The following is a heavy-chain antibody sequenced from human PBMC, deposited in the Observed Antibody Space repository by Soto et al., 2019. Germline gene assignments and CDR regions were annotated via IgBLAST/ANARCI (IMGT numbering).Heavy chain of an antibody. CDR2: INSDGSST. CDR3: ARAGIAVAGFDY. V-gene: IGHV3-74*01. CDR1: GFTFSSDW. D-gene: IGHD6-19*01. Sequence: GGSLRLSCAASGFTFSSDWMHWVRQAPGKGLVWVSRINSDGSSTSYADSVKGRFTISRDNAKNTLYLQMNSLRAEDTAVYYCARAGIAVAGFDYWGQGTLVTVSS. J-gene: IGHJ4*02.